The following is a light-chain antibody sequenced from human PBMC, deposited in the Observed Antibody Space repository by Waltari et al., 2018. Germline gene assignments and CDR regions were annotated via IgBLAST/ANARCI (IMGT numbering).Light chain of an antibody. CDR1: SLRTYY. CDR2: DKN. Sequence: SSELTQDPAVSVALGQTVRITCQGASLRTYYVSWFHQKPGQAPALVIYDKNNRPSGIPDRFSASSSGSTASLTIIGAQAEDEADYYCHSRYSSCNVLIGGGTKLTVV. CDR3: HSRYSSCNVL. J-gene: IGLJ2*01. V-gene: IGLV3-19*01.